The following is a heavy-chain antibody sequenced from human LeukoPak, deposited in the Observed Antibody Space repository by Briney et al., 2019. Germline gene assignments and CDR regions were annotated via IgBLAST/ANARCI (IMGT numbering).Heavy chain of an antibody. Sequence: GASVKVSCKASGYTFTSYYMHWVRQAPGQGLEWMGTINPSGGSTSYAQKFQGRVTMTRDTSTSTVYMELSSLRSEDTAVYYCARFPRVGADDYWGQGTLVTVSS. CDR3: ARFPRVGADDY. D-gene: IGHD1-26*01. CDR2: INPSGGST. V-gene: IGHV1-46*01. CDR1: GYTFTSYY. J-gene: IGHJ4*02.